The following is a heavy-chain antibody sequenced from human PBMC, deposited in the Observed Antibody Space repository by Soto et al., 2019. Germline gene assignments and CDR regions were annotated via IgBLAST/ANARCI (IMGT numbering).Heavy chain of an antibody. CDR2: ITRYGTI. J-gene: IGHJ2*01. Sequence: QVQLQQWGAGLLKPSETLSLTCAVYGGSFSGYHWSWVRQAPGKGLEWIGEITRYGTINYNPSLKSRVTMSLDTSKNQFSLRLNSVSDADAALYYCARLFAGATGNWYFDLWGRGTLVTVSS. CDR1: GGSFSGYH. D-gene: IGHD1-1*01. CDR3: ARLFAGATGNWYFDL. V-gene: IGHV4-34*01.